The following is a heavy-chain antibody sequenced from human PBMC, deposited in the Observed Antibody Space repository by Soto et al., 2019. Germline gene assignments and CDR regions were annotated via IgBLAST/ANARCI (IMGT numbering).Heavy chain of an antibody. J-gene: IGHJ5*02. V-gene: IGHV1-69*04. CDR1: GGTFSSYT. CDR2: IIAILGIT. Sequence: SVKVSCKASGGTFSSYTISWVRQAPGEGLEWMGRIIAILGITNYAQKFQGRVTITRDKSTSTAYMELSSLRSEDTAVYYCARDILTGYPLGWFDPWGQGTLVTVSS. D-gene: IGHD3-9*01. CDR3: ARDILTGYPLGWFDP.